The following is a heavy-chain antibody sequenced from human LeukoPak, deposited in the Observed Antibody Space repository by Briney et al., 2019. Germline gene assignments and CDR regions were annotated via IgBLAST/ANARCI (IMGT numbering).Heavy chain of an antibody. CDR1: GFTFSDYY. CDR2: ISSSGSTI. D-gene: IGHD2-21*02. V-gene: IGHV3-11*04. Sequence: GGSLRLSCAASGFTFSDYYMSWIRQAPGKGLEWVSYISSSGSTIYYADSVKGRFTISRDNAKNSLYLQMNSLRAEDTAVYYCASIVVVTAIDAFDIWGQGTMVTVSS. J-gene: IGHJ3*02. CDR3: ASIVVVTAIDAFDI.